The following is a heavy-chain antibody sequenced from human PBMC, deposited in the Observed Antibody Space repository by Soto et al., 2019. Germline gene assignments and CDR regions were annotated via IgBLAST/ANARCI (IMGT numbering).Heavy chain of an antibody. D-gene: IGHD1-1*01. V-gene: IGHV1-2*02. J-gene: IGHJ4*02. Sequence: GASVKVSCKASGYTFSDYYIHWVRQAPGQGLEWMGWINPNSGGTKYAPKFQGGVTMTRDTSITTAYMELSRLRSGDTAVYYCAREPATGKPEGVDFWGQGTLVTVSS. CDR2: INPNSGGT. CDR3: AREPATGKPEGVDF. CDR1: GYTFSDYY.